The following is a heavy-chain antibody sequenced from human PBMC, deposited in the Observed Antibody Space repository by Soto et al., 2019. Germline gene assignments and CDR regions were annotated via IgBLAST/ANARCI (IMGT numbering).Heavy chain of an antibody. CDR3: ARAKGYSYGSGY. D-gene: IGHD5-18*01. V-gene: IGHV3-53*01. J-gene: IGHJ4*02. Sequence: GGSLRLSCAASWFTVSSNYMSWVRQAPGKGLEWVSVIYSGGSTYYADSVKGRFTISRDNSKNTLYLQMNSLRAEDTAVYYCARAKGYSYGSGYWGQGTLVTVSS. CDR1: WFTVSSNY. CDR2: IYSGGST.